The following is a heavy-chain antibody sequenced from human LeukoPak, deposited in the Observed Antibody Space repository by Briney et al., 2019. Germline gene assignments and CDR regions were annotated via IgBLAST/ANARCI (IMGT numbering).Heavy chain of an antibody. CDR1: GFTFSSYS. CDR2: ISSSSSTI. V-gene: IGHV3-48*01. Sequence: PGGSLRLSCAASGFTFSSYSMNWVRQAPGKGLEWVSYISSSSSTIYYADSVKGRFTISRDNAKNSLYLQMNSLRAEDTAVYYCARDRACSGGSCYSDYWGQGTLVTVSS. CDR3: ARDRACSGGSCYSDY. J-gene: IGHJ4*02. D-gene: IGHD2-15*01.